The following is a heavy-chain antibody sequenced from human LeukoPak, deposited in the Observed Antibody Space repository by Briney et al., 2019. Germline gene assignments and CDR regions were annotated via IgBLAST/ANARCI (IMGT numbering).Heavy chain of an antibody. Sequence: AASVKVSCKSSGYTLSVLPIHWVRQAPGKGLECMGGYEPEDGETFYTQEFQGRVTMTEDISTDTAYMELSSLRSDDMAMYYCATRTVPTAIHSAFDIWGQGTMVTVSS. J-gene: IGHJ3*02. V-gene: IGHV1-24*01. CDR2: YEPEDGET. D-gene: IGHD2-2*02. CDR3: ATRTVPTAIHSAFDI. CDR1: GYTLSVLP.